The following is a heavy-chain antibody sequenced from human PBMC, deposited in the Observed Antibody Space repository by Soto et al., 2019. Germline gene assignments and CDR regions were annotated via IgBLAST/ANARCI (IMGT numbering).Heavy chain of an antibody. CDR3: AIDCSGGRGYFDY. D-gene: IGHD2-15*01. Sequence: LKISCKGSGNSFTSYWISWVRQMPGKGLEWMGRIDPSDSYTNYSPSFQGRVTISADKSISTAYLQWSSLKASDTAMYYCAIDCSGGRGYFDYWGQGTLVTVSS. CDR2: IDPSDSYT. V-gene: IGHV5-10-1*01. CDR1: GNSFTSYW. J-gene: IGHJ4*02.